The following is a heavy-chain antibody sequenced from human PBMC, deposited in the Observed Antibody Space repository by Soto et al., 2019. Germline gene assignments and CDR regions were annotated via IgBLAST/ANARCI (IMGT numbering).Heavy chain of an antibody. V-gene: IGHV3-30-3*01. J-gene: IGHJ4*02. CDR1: GFTFSSYA. D-gene: IGHD1-20*01. CDR3: ARDNWNDTAFDS. Sequence: GGSLRLSCAASGFTFSSYAMHWVRQAPGKGLEWVAVISYDGSNKYYADSVEGRFTISRDNSKNTLYLQMNSLRAEDTAVYYCARDNWNDTAFDSWGQGTLVTVSS. CDR2: ISYDGSNK.